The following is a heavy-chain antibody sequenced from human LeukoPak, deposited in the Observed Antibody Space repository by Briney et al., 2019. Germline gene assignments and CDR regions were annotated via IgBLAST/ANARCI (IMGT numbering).Heavy chain of an antibody. Sequence: SETLSLTCTVSGGSISSGGYYWSWIRQPPGEGLEWIGYIYHSGVTNYNPSLKSRVTISVDTSKNQFSLKLSSVTAADTAVYYCARHAIVAGDAFDIWGQGTMVTVSS. CDR1: GGSISSGGYY. CDR2: IYHSGVT. CDR3: ARHAIVAGDAFDI. J-gene: IGHJ3*02. V-gene: IGHV4-61*08. D-gene: IGHD2-21*01.